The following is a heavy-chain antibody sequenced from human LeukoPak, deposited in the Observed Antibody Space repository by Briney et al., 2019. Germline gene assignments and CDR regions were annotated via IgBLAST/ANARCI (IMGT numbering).Heavy chain of an antibody. CDR2: IYCDGSTK. CDR3: ASSHDSSGND. Sequence: PGGSLRLSCAASGFSFSTSWMAWVRQAPGKGLEWVGNIYCDGSTKYYGDSVKGRFTISRDNAKNSLFLQMNSLREEDTAVYYCASSHDSSGNDWGQGTMVTVSS. V-gene: IGHV3-7*01. CDR1: GFSFSTSW. D-gene: IGHD3-22*01. J-gene: IGHJ4*02.